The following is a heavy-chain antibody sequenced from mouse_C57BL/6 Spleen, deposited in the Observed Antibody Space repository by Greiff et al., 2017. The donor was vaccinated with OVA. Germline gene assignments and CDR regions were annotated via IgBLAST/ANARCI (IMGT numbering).Heavy chain of an antibody. V-gene: IGHV5-17*01. D-gene: IGHD1-1*01. CDR3: ARVYYGSSYGSMDY. Sequence: DVKLVESGGGLVKPGGSLKLSCAASGFTFSDYGMHWVRQAPEKGLEWVAYISSGSSTIYYADTVKGRFTISRDNAKNPLFLQMTSLRSEDTAMYYCARVYYGSSYGSMDYWGQGTSVTVSS. CDR1: GFTFSDYG. CDR2: ISSGSSTI. J-gene: IGHJ4*01.